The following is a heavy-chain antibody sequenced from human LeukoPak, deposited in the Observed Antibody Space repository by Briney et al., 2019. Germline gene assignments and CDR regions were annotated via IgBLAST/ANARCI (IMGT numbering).Heavy chain of an antibody. CDR2: IYYSGST. V-gene: IGHV4-34*01. D-gene: IGHD6-19*01. CDR3: ARDVAVAGSSYYYYYYMDV. J-gene: IGHJ6*03. CDR1: GGSFSGYY. Sequence: PSETLSLTCAVYGGSFSGYYWSWIRQPPGKGLEWIGSIYYSGSTYYNPSLKSRVTISVDTSKNQFSLKLSSVTAADTAVYYCARDVAVAGSSYYYYYYMDVWGKGTTVTVSS.